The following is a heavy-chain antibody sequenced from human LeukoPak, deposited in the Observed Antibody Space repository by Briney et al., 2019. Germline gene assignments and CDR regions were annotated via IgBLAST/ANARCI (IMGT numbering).Heavy chain of an antibody. CDR1: GGSFSGYY. CDR3: ARGAPYCSGGSCYSGWFDP. V-gene: IGHV4-34*01. J-gene: IGHJ5*02. D-gene: IGHD2-15*01. CDR2: IKHSGST. Sequence: SETLSLTCAVYGGSFSGYYWSWIRQPPGKGLEWIGEIKHSGSTNYNPSLKSRVTISVDTSKNQFSLKLSSVTAADTAVYYCARGAPYCSGGSCYSGWFDPWGQGTLVTVSS.